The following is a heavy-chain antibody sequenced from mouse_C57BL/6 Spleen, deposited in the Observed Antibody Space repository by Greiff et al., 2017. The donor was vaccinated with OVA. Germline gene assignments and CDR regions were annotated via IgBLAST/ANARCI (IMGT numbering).Heavy chain of an antibody. Sequence: QVQLQQPGAELVKPGASVKMSCKASGYTFTSYWITWVKQRPGQGLEWIGDIYPGSGSTNYNEKFKSKATLSVDTSSSTAYMQLSRLTSEDCAVDYCARRYYASSPDYETMDDWGQGTPVTVSS. CDR3: ARRYYASSPDYETMDD. CDR2: IYPGSGST. D-gene: IGHD1-1*01. J-gene: IGHJ4*01. V-gene: IGHV1-55*01. CDR1: GYTFTSYW.